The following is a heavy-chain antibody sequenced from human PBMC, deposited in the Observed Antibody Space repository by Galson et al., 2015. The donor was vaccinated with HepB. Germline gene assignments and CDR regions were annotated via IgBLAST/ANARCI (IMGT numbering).Heavy chain of an antibody. V-gene: IGHV3-66*02. CDR3: ARGTWGPYYGMDV. D-gene: IGHD7-27*01. CDR2: IYSGGST. J-gene: IGHJ6*02. Sequence: SLRLSCAASGFTVSSNYMSWVRQALGKGLEWVSVIYSGGSTYYADSVKGRFTISRDNSKNTLYLQMNSLRAEDTAVYYCARGTWGPYYGMDVWGQGTTVTVSS. CDR1: GFTVSSNY.